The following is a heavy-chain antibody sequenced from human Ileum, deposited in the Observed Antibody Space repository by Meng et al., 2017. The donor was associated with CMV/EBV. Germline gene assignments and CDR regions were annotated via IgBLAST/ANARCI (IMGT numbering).Heavy chain of an antibody. D-gene: IGHD1-1*01. V-gene: IGHV3-9*01. CDR3: ARNWNDDYYGMDV. CDR1: GFTFYDYA. J-gene: IGHJ6*02. CDR2: ISWNSGRI. Sequence: SLKISCAASGFTFYDYAMHWVRQAPGKGLEWVSGISWNSGRIGYADSVKGRFTISRDNAKNSLYLQMNSLRAEDTAVYYCARNWNDDYYGMDVWGQGATVTVSS.